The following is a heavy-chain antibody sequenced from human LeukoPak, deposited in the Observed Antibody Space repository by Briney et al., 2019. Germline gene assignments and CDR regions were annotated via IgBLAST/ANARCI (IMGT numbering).Heavy chain of an antibody. D-gene: IGHD2-21*01. CDR3: ADSEFDIPASFDL. CDR2: ISRGGNAK. CDR1: TFVFSVSS. V-gene: IGHV3-21*01. J-gene: IGHJ4*02. Sequence: PGGSLRLSCAASTFVFSVSSMNWVRQAPGKGLEWVSSISRGGNAKHYADSVKGRFTISRDNAKNSLYLQMDSLRVEDTAVFCAADSEFDIPASFDLWGQGTLVTVSS.